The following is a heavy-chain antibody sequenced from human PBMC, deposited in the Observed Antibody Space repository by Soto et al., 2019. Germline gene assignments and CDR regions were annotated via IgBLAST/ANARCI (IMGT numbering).Heavy chain of an antibody. CDR2: IIPTLGTA. D-gene: IGHD6-19*01. CDR1: GDTFSTSA. CDR3: GLVEKLMNPRVTFED. Sequence: QLPLVQSGAEVKKPGSSMRVSCQAPGDTFSTSAVSWVRQAPGQGLEWMGGIIPTLGTANYAQKFQGSVSIAAEEATSAPNMDLRTLTSEDKAIYYWGLVEKLMNPRVTFEDWGQGARLSVSS. J-gene: IGHJ4*02. V-gene: IGHV1-69*01.